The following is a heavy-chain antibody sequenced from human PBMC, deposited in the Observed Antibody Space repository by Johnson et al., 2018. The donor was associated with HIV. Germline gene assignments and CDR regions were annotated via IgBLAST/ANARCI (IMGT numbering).Heavy chain of an antibody. J-gene: IGHJ3*02. V-gene: IGHV3-20*04. CDR2: INWNGGST. CDR3: ARVWSGSYYSNAFDI. CDR1: GFTFDDYG. D-gene: IGHD1-26*01. Sequence: VQLVESGGGVVRPGGSLRLSCAASGFTFDDYGMTWVRQAPGKGLAWVSGINWNGGSTGYADSVKGRFTISRDDAKNSLYLQMNSLRAEDTALYYCARVWSGSYYSNAFDIWGQGTMVTVSS.